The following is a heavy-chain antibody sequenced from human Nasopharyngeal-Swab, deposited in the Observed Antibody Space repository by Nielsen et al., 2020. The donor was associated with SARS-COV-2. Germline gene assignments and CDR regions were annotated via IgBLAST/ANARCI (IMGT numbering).Heavy chain of an antibody. J-gene: IGHJ6*02. CDR2: ISHDGGNI. Sequence: WIRQPPGKGLEWVAVISHDGGNIYHADSVKGRFTISRDNAKNSLYLQMNSLRAEDTAVYYCARDGLDYDFWSAYFMDVWGQGTTVTVSS. V-gene: IGHV3-33*05. D-gene: IGHD3-3*01. CDR3: ARDGLDYDFWSAYFMDV.